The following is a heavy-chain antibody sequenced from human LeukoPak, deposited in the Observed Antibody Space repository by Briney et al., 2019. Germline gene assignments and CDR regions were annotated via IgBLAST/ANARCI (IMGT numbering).Heavy chain of an antibody. CDR3: ARAGSGWYHFDY. CDR1: GFTFSSYG. CDR2: IRYDGSNK. Sequence: PGGSLRLSCAASGFTFSSYGMHWVRQAPGKGLEWVAFIRYDGSNKYYADSVKGRFTISRDNSKNTLYLQMNSLRAEDTALYYCARAGSGWYHFDYWGQGTLVTVSS. D-gene: IGHD6-19*01. V-gene: IGHV3-30*02. J-gene: IGHJ4*02.